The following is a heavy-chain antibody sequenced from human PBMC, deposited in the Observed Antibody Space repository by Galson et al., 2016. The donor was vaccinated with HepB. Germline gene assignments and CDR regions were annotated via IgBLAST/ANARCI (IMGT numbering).Heavy chain of an antibody. CDR1: GFTFSSFW. CDR3: ARWGLDY. Sequence: SLRLSCAASGFTFSSFWMHWVRQAPGKGLVWVSRINSDGGSTHYADSVKGRFTISRDNAKNTLYRQMDSLRAENTAVYYCARWGLDYWGQGTLVTVSS. V-gene: IGHV3-74*01. CDR2: INSDGGST. J-gene: IGHJ4*02. D-gene: IGHD1-26*01.